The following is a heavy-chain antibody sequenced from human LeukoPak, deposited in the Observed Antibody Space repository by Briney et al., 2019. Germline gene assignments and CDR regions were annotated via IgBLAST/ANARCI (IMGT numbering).Heavy chain of an antibody. CDR2: ISSSGSTI. J-gene: IGHJ3*02. CDR1: GFSFSSYE. CDR3: ARWVTRGVITDAFDI. D-gene: IGHD3-10*01. V-gene: IGHV3-48*03. Sequence: GGSLRLSCAASGFSFSSYEMNWVRKAPGKGLEWVSYISSSGSTIYYADSVKGRFTISRDNARNSLYLQMNSLRAEDTAVYYCARWVTRGVITDAFDIWGQGTMVTVSS.